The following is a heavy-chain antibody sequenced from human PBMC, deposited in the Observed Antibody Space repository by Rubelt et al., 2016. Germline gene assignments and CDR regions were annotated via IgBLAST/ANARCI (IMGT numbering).Heavy chain of an antibody. CDR3: ARWQGDSSGYYFDY. CDR2: INAGSGNT. V-gene: IGHV1-3*01. CDR1: GYTFTRYA. Sequence: QVQLVQSGAEVKKPGASVKVSCKASGYTFTRYAIHWVRQAPGQRLEWMGWINAGSGNTKYSQKFQGRVTITRDTSASAAYMELSSLRSEDTAVYYCARWQGDSSGYYFDYWGQGTLVTVSS. J-gene: IGHJ4*02. D-gene: IGHD3-22*01.